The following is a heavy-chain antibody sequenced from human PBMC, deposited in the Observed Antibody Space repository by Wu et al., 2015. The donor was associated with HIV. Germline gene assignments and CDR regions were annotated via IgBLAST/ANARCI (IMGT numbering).Heavy chain of an antibody. Sequence: QVQLVQSRAEVKKPGASVKVSCKASGYTFTGYYMHWVRQAPGQGLEWMGWINPNSGGSGGTNYAQKFQGRVTMTRDTSISTAYMELSRLRSADTAVYYCVSSAGTSYYFDYWGQGTLVTVSS. D-gene: IGHD2-2*01. CDR3: VSSAGTSYYFDY. CDR1: GYTFTGYY. CDR2: INPNSGGSGGT. J-gene: IGHJ4*02. V-gene: IGHV1-2*02.